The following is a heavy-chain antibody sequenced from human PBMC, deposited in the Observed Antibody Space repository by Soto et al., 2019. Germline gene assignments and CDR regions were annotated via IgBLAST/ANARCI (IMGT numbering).Heavy chain of an antibody. CDR1: GYSFTSYW. J-gene: IGHJ6*02. CDR2: IYPGDSDT. CDR3: ARHDSPSVIYYYYGMAV. V-gene: IGHV5-51*01. Sequence: PGESLKISCKGSGYSFTSYWIGWVRQMPGKGLEWMGIIYPGDSDTRYSPSFQGQVTISADKSISTAYLQWSSLKASDTAIYYCARHDSPSVIYYYYGMAVWGQGTTVTVSS. D-gene: IGHD2-15*01.